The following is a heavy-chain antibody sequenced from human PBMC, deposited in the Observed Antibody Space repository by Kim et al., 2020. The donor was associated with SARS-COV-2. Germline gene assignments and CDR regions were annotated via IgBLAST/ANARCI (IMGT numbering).Heavy chain of an antibody. CDR1: GFTFSNYW. CDR3: LQKMEV. V-gene: IGHV3-7*01. J-gene: IGHJ6*02. CDR2: IKQDGSEK. Sequence: GGSLRLSCAASGFTFSNYWMNWVRQAPGKGLEWVANIKQDGSEKYYVDSVKGRFTISRDNAKNSLYLQMNSLGAEDTAMYYCLQKMEVWGQGTAVTVSS.